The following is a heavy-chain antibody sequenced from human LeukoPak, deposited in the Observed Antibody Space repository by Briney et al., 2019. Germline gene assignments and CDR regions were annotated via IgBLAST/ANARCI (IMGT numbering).Heavy chain of an antibody. V-gene: IGHV1-18*01. J-gene: IGHJ4*02. D-gene: IGHD2-21*01. Sequence: GASVKVSCKASGYTFTSYGICWVRQAPGQGLEWMGWISAYNGNTNYAQKLQGRDTMTTDTSTSTAYMELRSLRSDDTAVYYCARDMSYCGGDCYSGSGVDFDYWGQGTLVTVSS. CDR1: GYTFTSYG. CDR2: ISAYNGNT. CDR3: ARDMSYCGGDCYSGSGVDFDY.